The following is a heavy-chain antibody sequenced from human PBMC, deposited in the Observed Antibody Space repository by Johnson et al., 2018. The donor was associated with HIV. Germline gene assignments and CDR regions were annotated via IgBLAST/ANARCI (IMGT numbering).Heavy chain of an antibody. V-gene: IGHV3-30*02. Sequence: QVQLVESGGGVVQPGGSLRLSCAASGFTFSSYGMHWVRQAPGKGLAWVAFIRYDGSNKYYADSVKGRFTISRDNSKNTVYLQMNSLRPEDTAVYYCSSPWYYDMYAFDIWGQGTLVTVSS. CDR2: IRYDGSNK. J-gene: IGHJ3*02. CDR1: GFTFSSYG. CDR3: SSPWYYDMYAFDI. D-gene: IGHD3-22*01.